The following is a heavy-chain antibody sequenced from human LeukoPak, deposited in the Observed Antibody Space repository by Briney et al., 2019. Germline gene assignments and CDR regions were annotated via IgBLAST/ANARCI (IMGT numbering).Heavy chain of an antibody. V-gene: IGHV3-30*18. Sequence: PGGSLRLSCAASGFTFSSYGMHWVRQAPGEGLEWVAVISYDGSNKYYADSVKGRFTISRDNSKNTLYLQMNSLRAEDTAVYYCAKEGNYQLLFVYWGQGTLVTVSS. CDR2: ISYDGSNK. D-gene: IGHD2-2*01. CDR3: AKEGNYQLLFVY. J-gene: IGHJ4*02. CDR1: GFTFSSYG.